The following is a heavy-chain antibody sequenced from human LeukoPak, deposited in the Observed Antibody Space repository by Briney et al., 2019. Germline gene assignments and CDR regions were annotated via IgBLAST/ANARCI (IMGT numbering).Heavy chain of an antibody. D-gene: IGHD2-2*01. CDR1: GFTFNTHG. Sequence: PGGSLRLSCAASGFTFNTHGMHWVRQAPGKGLEWVAVIWYDGSNKYYTDSVKGRFTISRDNSKNMVYLEMNSLRAEDTAMYYCARDRVGYCASISCFTFDNWGQGTLVIVSS. CDR3: ARDRVGYCASISCFTFDN. CDR2: IWYDGSNK. V-gene: IGHV3-33*01. J-gene: IGHJ4*02.